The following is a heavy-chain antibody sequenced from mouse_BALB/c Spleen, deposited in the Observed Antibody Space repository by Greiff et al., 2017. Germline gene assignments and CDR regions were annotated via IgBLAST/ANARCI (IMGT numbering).Heavy chain of an antibody. V-gene: IGHV1-53*01. CDR1: GYSFTSYW. Sequence: SGTVLARPGASVKMSCKASGYSFTSYWMHWVKQRPGQGLEWIGEINPSNGGTNFNEKFKSKATLTVDKSSSTAYMQLSSLTSEDSAVYYCTRARGNYVWFAYWGQGTLVTVSA. J-gene: IGHJ3*01. D-gene: IGHD2-1*01. CDR2: INPSNGGT. CDR3: TRARGNYVWFAY.